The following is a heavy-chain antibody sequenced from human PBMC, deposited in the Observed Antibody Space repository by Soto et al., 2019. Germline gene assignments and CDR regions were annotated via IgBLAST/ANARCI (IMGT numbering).Heavy chain of an antibody. CDR2: IYYSGST. CDR1: GGSISSCY. V-gene: IGHV4-59*01. Sequence: SETLSLTCTVSGGSISSCYWSWIRQHQGKGLGWIGYIYYSGSTNYNPSLKSRVTISVDTSKNQFSLKLSSVTAADTAVYYCARAMVSDSSGYSPNPLGAFDYWGQGTLVTVSS. D-gene: IGHD3-22*01. CDR3: ARAMVSDSSGYSPNPLGAFDY. J-gene: IGHJ4*02.